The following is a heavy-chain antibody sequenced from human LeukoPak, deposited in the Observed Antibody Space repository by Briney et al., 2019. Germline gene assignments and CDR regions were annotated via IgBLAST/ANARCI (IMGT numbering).Heavy chain of an antibody. CDR1: GGSISSYY. Sequence: SETLSLTCNVSGGSISSYYWSWIRQPPGKGLEWIGSIYYSGSTNYNRSLKSRVTISADTSKNQFSLKLSSVTAADTAVYYCARAHSSGWLVDYWGQGTLVTVSS. J-gene: IGHJ4*02. V-gene: IGHV4-59*01. D-gene: IGHD6-19*01. CDR3: ARAHSSGWLVDY. CDR2: IYYSGST.